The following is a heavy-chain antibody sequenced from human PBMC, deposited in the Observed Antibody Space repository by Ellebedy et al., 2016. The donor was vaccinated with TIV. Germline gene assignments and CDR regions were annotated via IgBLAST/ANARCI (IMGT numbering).Heavy chain of an antibody. J-gene: IGHJ5*02. CDR1: AYLFTTRG. CDR3: ARDYSAGDSYSMTARYKILEP. D-gene: IGHD2-21*02. V-gene: IGHV1-18*04. Sequence: ASVKVSCKASAYLFTTRGINWLRQAPGQGPEWMGWISGYNVNTRYAETFSDRVTMSTDTTASTAYMELRHLRSDDTAVYYCARDYSAGDSYSMTARYKILEPWGQGTLVTVSS. CDR2: ISGYNVNT.